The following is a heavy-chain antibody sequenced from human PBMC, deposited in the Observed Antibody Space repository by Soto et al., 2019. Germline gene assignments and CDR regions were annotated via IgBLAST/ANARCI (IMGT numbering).Heavy chain of an antibody. CDR2: IDPSDSYT. CDR1: ASRFTSYW. Sequence: SXKISGKGSASRFTSYWISWVRQMPGKGLEWMGRIDPSDSYTNYSPSFQGHVTISADKSISTAYLQWSSLKASDTAMYYCARHFTVTDAFDIWGQGTMVTVSS. D-gene: IGHD4-17*01. V-gene: IGHV5-10-1*01. J-gene: IGHJ3*02. CDR3: ARHFTVTDAFDI.